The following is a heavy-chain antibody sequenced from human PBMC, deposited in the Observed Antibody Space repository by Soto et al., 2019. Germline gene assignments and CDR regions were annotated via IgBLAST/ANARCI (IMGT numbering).Heavy chain of an antibody. D-gene: IGHD3-22*01. J-gene: IGHJ5*02. V-gene: IGHV5-51*01. CDR3: ARNEKSGYFNWFEP. Sequence: PGESLKISCRTSGYRFTSYWIAWVRQMPGKGLGWMGIIFPSDSDTRYSPSFQGQVTISADRSTSTVFLQWASLKDSDTAVYFCARNEKSGYFNWFEPWGQGTLVTISS. CDR1: GYRFTSYW. CDR2: IFPSDSDT.